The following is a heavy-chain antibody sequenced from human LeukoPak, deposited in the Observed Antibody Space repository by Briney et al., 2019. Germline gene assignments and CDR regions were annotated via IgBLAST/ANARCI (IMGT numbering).Heavy chain of an antibody. Sequence: GGSLRLSCAASGFTFSNAWMSWVRQAPGKGLEWVGRIKSKTDGGTTDYAAPVKGRFTISRDDSKNTLYLQMNSLKTEDTAMYYCTTRWFGESHFDYWGQGTLVTVSS. CDR3: TTRWFGESHFDY. D-gene: IGHD3-10*01. CDR2: IKSKTDGGTT. V-gene: IGHV3-15*01. CDR1: GFTFSNAW. J-gene: IGHJ4*02.